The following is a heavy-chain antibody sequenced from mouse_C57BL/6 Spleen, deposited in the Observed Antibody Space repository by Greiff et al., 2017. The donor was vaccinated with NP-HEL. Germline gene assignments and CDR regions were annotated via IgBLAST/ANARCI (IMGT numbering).Heavy chain of an antibody. CDR2: IDPSDSET. D-gene: IGHD2-5*01. V-gene: IGHV1-52*01. J-gene: IGHJ2*01. CDR3: ARPYYSNYFDY. Sequence: QVQLQQPGAELVRPGSSVKLSCKASGYTFTSYWMHWVKQRPIQGLEWIGNIDPSDSETHYNQKFKDKATLTVDKSSSTAYMQLSSLTSEDSAVYYCARPYYSNYFDYWGQGTTLTVSS. CDR1: GYTFTSYW.